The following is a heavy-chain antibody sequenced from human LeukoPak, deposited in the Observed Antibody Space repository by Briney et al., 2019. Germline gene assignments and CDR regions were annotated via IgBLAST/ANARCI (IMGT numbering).Heavy chain of an antibody. V-gene: IGHV3-66*01. CDR1: GFTVTNYY. CDR2: IYSGGDT. CDR3: TRDPDG. J-gene: IGHJ4*02. Sequence: GGSLRLSCAASGFTVTNYYMSWVRQAPGKGLEWVSVIYSGGDTFHADSVKGRFTLYRDNSKNILYLQMNSLRAEDTAVYYCTRDPDGWGQGTLVTVSS.